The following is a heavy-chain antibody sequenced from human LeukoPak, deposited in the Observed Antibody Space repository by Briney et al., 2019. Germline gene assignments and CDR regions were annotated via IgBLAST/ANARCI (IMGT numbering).Heavy chain of an antibody. CDR1: GGTFSSYA. Sequence: ASVKVSCKASGGTFSSYAISWVRQAPGQGLEWMGGIIPIFGTANYAQKFQGRVTITTDESTSTAYMELSSLRSEDTAVYYCASLFLSSSGSPGYFDYWGQRTLVTVSS. J-gene: IGHJ4*02. V-gene: IGHV1-69*05. D-gene: IGHD3-22*01. CDR3: ASLFLSSSGSPGYFDY. CDR2: IIPIFGTA.